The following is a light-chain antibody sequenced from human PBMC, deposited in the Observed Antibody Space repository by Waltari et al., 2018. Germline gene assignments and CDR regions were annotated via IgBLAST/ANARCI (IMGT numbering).Light chain of an antibody. J-gene: IGKJ4*01. CDR1: QSLLSSDGNTY. CDR3: MQGTHWPPLT. CDR2: KVS. Sequence: DVVMTQTPLYLAVTPGQSASISCRSSQSLLSSDGNTYVSWFHQRPGQSPRRLFYKVSFRDSGVPDRITSSGSDTDFSLEISRVEAEDVGHYYCMQGTHWPPLTFSGGTKVEI. V-gene: IGKV2-30*01.